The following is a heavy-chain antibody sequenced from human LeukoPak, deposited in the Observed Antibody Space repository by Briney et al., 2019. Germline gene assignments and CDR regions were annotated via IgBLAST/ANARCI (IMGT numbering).Heavy chain of an antibody. Sequence: ASVKVSCKASGYTFTNYAMHWVRQAPGQGLEWMGWITPGGGTTYSQKSQSRITMTRDTYISTAYMELTRLTSDDTAVYYSARDSGSSSREYDYWGQGTLVTVSS. V-gene: IGHV1-2*02. CDR2: ITPGGGT. CDR3: ARDSGSSSREYDY. D-gene: IGHD6-13*01. CDR1: GYTFTNYA. J-gene: IGHJ4*02.